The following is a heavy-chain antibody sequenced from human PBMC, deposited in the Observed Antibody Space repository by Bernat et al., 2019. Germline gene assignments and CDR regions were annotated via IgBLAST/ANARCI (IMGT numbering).Heavy chain of an antibody. CDR1: GGSISSSSYY. V-gene: IGHV4-39*01. CDR2: IYYSGST. Sequence: QLQLQESGPGLVKPSETLSLTCTVSGGSISSSSYYWGWIRQPPGKGLEWIGCIYYSGSTYYNPSLKSRVTISVDTSKNQFSLKLGSVTAADTAVYYCARRGYYDSSGYYKYWGQGTLVTVSS. J-gene: IGHJ4*02. CDR3: ARRGYYDSSGYYKY. D-gene: IGHD3-22*01.